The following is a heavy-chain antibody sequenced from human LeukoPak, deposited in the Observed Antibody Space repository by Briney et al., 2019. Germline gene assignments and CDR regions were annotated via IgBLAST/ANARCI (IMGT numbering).Heavy chain of an antibody. Sequence: GRSLRLSCAASGFTFSSYGMHWVRQAPGKGLEWVAVIWYDGSNKYYADSVKGRFTISRDNSKNTLYLQMNSLRAEDTAVYYCARDPGLSSSWSTFDYWGQEPWSPSPQ. CDR3: ARDPGLSSSWSTFDY. D-gene: IGHD6-13*01. CDR2: IWYDGSNK. V-gene: IGHV3-33*01. CDR1: GFTFSSYG. J-gene: IGHJ4*01.